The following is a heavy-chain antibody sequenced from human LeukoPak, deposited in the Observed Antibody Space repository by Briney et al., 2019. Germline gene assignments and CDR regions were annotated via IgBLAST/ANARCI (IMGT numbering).Heavy chain of an antibody. CDR3: ARVRGGNNYHFDY. Sequence: ASVKVSFKSSGYTFTYYYMHWVRQAPGQGLEWMGWINPNSGGTNYAQKFQGRVTMTRDTSITTGYMELGRLRSDDTAVYYCARVRGGNNYHFDYWGQGTLVTVSS. V-gene: IGHV1-2*02. CDR1: GYTFTYYY. J-gene: IGHJ4*02. D-gene: IGHD1-26*01. CDR2: INPNSGGT.